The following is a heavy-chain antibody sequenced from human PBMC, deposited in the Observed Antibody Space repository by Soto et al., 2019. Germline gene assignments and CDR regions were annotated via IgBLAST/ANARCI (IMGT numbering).Heavy chain of an antibody. Sequence: EVRLLESGGGLVQPGGSLRLSCSASGFTFSKYAMTWVRQAPGKGLECVSGIYGSGAGIEYADSVKGRFTISRDNSRNTVYLQMDGLRADDTAVYYCAKDAVSGDGLWLMDHWGQGTLVTVSS. CDR2: IYGSGAGI. D-gene: IGHD2-21*02. CDR3: AKDAVSGDGLWLMDH. V-gene: IGHV3-23*01. CDR1: GFTFSKYA. J-gene: IGHJ4*02.